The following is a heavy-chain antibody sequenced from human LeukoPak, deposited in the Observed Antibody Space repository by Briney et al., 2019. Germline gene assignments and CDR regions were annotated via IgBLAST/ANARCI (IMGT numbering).Heavy chain of an antibody. J-gene: IGHJ4*02. Sequence: PSETLSLTCAVYGGSFSSYYWSWIRQPAGKGLEWIGRIYTSGSTNYNPSLKSRVTMSVDTSKNQFSLKLSSVTAADTAVYYCEGWVGSGSYWDDYWGQGTLVTVSS. D-gene: IGHD3-10*01. CDR1: GGSFSSYY. V-gene: IGHV4-59*10. CDR2: IYTSGST. CDR3: EGWVGSGSYWDDY.